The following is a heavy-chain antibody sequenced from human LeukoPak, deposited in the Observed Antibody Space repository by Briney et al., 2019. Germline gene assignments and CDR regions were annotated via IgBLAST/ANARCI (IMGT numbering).Heavy chain of an antibody. V-gene: IGHV3-21*01. CDR1: GFTFSSYS. Sequence: GSLRLPCGASGFTFSSYSMNWVRQAPGKGLEWGSSISSSSYIYYADSVKGRFPISRDNAKNSLYLQMNSLRAEDTAVYYCAPGEPWSSSWPGYWGQGTLVTVSS. CDR3: APGEPWSSSWPGY. J-gene: IGHJ4*02. D-gene: IGHD6-13*01. CDR2: ISSSSYI.